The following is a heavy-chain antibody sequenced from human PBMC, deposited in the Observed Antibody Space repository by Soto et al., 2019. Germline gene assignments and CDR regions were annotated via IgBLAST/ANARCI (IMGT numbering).Heavy chain of an antibody. CDR2: IYYSGST. Sequence: QVQLHESGPGLVRPSQTLSLTCNVSGGSISTADYYWSCIRQPPGKGLEWIGYIYYSGSTYYNPSLESRVAISIDTSKNQFSLNLTSVTAADTAVYFCVSDYDSGGYIGYWGQGTLVTVSS. CDR3: VSDYDSGGYIGY. J-gene: IGHJ4*02. V-gene: IGHV4-30-4*01. D-gene: IGHD3-22*01. CDR1: GGSISTADYY.